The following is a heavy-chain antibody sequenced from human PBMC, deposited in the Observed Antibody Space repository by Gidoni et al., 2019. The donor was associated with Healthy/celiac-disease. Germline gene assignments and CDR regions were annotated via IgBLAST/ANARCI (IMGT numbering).Heavy chain of an antibody. CDR1: GFTFSRYG. J-gene: IGHJ4*02. CDR2: ISYDGSNK. V-gene: IGHV3-30*03. CDR3: ATDRGATVDY. D-gene: IGHD1-26*01. Sequence: QVEMLASGGGVVPPGRCLSRSCAASGFTFSRYGMYRGRQAPGKGLEWVAVISYDGSNKYYADSVKGRFTISRDNSKNTLYLQMTSLRAEDTAVYYCATDRGATVDYWGQGTLVTVSS.